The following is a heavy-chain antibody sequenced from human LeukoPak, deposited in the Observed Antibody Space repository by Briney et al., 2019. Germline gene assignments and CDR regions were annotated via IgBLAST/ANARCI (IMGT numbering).Heavy chain of an antibody. CDR3: ARTPGGVAPFDY. CDR1: GGSIRSYY. J-gene: IGHJ4*02. Sequence: SETLSLTCSVSGGSIRSYYWSWIRQPPGKGLEWIGYIYYSGSTNYIPSLKSRVTLSVDTSKNQFSLKLSSVTAADTAVYYCARTPGGVAPFDYWGQGTLVTVSS. V-gene: IGHV4-59*01. D-gene: IGHD3-16*01. CDR2: IYYSGST.